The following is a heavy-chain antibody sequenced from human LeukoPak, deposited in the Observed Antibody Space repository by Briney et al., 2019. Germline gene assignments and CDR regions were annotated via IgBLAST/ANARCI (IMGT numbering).Heavy chain of an antibody. Sequence: GGSLRLSCAASGFTFSSYAMSWVRQAPGKGLEWVSAISGSGGSTYYADSVKGRFTISRDNSKNTLYLQMNSLTAEDTAVYYCAKPPGDYYDSTGYYAYWGQGTLVTVAS. CDR2: ISGSGGST. D-gene: IGHD3-22*01. CDR1: GFTFSSYA. V-gene: IGHV3-23*01. CDR3: AKPPGDYYDSTGYYAY. J-gene: IGHJ4*02.